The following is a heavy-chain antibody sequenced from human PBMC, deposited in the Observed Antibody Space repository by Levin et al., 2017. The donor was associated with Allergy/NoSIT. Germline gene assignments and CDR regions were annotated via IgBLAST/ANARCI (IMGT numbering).Heavy chain of an antibody. D-gene: IGHD3-3*01. CDR1: AFTFSSYE. J-gene: IGHJ4*02. Sequence: GGSLRLSCAASAFTFSSYEMNWVRRAPGKGLEWVSYISSTGSTIYSADSVKGRFTISRDNAKNSLYLHMNSLRAEDTAVYYCARQLGNFWSGYNYFDYWGQGTLVTVSS. CDR3: ARQLGNFWSGYNYFDY. CDR2: ISSTGSTI. V-gene: IGHV3-48*03.